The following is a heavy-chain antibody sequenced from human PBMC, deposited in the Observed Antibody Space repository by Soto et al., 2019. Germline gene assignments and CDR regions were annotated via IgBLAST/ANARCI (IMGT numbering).Heavy chain of an antibody. V-gene: IGHV1-69*01. J-gene: IGHJ4*02. CDR1: GVSFSSNP. CDR2: IIPIFATV. CDR3: ARGGRGYSSAPRYYFDY. Sequence: QVQLVQSGSEVKNPGSSVKVSCKASGVSFSSNPISWVRQAPGQGLEWMAGIIPIFATVHYAQKFQGRVTITADESTSTAYMELTCLRSEDTAVYFCARGGRGYSSAPRYYFDYWGQGTLVTVSS. D-gene: IGHD5-18*01.